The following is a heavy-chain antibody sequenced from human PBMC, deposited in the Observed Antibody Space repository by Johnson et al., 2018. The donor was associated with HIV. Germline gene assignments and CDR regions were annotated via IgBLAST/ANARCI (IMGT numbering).Heavy chain of an antibody. J-gene: IGHJ3*02. Sequence: VQLVESGGGLVQPGGSLKLSCAASGLTFSDSALHWVRQAPEKGLEWVGRIKSKTDGGTTDYAAPVKGRFTFSRDDSKNTLYLQMNSLRAEDTAVYYCARSQVAATSEGAFDIWGRGTMVTVSS. CDR3: ARSQVAATSEGAFDI. V-gene: IGHV3-15*01. CDR2: IKSKTDGGTT. D-gene: IGHD2-15*01. CDR1: GLTFSDSA.